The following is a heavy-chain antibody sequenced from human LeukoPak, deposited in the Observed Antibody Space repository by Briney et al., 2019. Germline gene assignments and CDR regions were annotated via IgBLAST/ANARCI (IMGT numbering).Heavy chain of an antibody. Sequence: SETLSLTCTISGGSINNYYWSWIRQPPGKGLEWIGYIYYSGSTNYNPSHNSRVNISLDTSKNQFSLRLSSVTAADTAVYYCARQTAKNVDTARFDYWGQGTLVTVSS. CDR3: ARQTAKNVDTARFDY. D-gene: IGHD5-18*01. V-gene: IGHV4-59*08. CDR1: GGSINNYY. J-gene: IGHJ4*02. CDR2: IYYSGST.